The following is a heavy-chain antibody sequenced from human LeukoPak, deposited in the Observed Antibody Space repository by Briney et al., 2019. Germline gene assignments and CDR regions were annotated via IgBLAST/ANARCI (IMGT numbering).Heavy chain of an antibody. Sequence: GRSLRLSCAASGFTFSSYAMHWVRQAPGKGLEWVAVISYDGSNKYYADSVKGRFTISRDNSKNTLYLQMNSLRAEDTAVYYCARDLGGQQLVEDCFDYWGQGTLATVSS. CDR3: ARDLGGQQLVEDCFDY. D-gene: IGHD6-13*01. J-gene: IGHJ4*02. CDR1: GFTFSSYA. V-gene: IGHV3-30*04. CDR2: ISYDGSNK.